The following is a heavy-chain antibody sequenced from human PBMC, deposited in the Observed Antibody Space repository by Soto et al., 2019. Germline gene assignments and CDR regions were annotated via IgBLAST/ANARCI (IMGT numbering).Heavy chain of an antibody. V-gene: IGHV4-34*01. CDR1: GGSFSGYY. CDR2: INHSGST. J-gene: IGHJ4*02. Sequence: QVQLQQWGAGLLKPSETLSLTCAVYGGSFSGYYWSWIRQPPGKGLEWIGDINHSGSTNYNPSLKSXVTISVDTSKNQFSLQLSSVTAADTAVYFCARAYGGNVFDYWGQGTLVTVSS. D-gene: IGHD4-17*01. CDR3: ARAYGGNVFDY.